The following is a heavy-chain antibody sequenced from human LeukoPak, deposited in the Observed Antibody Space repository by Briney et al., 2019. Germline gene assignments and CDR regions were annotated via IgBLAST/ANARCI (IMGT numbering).Heavy chain of an antibody. J-gene: IGHJ2*01. V-gene: IGHV4-59*08. CDR1: GGSISSYY. CDR2: IYYSGST. D-gene: IGHD5-12*01. CDR3: ASLYSGYDFFHWYFDL. Sequence: SETLSLTCTVSGGSISSYYWSWIRQPPGKGLEWIGYIYYSGSTNYNPSLKSRVTISVDTSKNQFSLKLSSVTAADTAVYYCASLYSGYDFFHWYFDLWGRGTLVTVSS.